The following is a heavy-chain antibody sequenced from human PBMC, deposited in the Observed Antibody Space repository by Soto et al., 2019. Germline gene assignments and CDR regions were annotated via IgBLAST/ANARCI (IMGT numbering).Heavy chain of an antibody. V-gene: IGHV4-30-4*01. CDR3: ARVAVDFWSGYYRAGPIQNYGMDV. J-gene: IGHJ6*02. D-gene: IGHD3-3*01. CDR2: IYYSGST. Sequence: SETLSLTXTVSGGSISSGDYYWSWIRQPPGKGLEWIGYIYYSGSTYYNPSLKSRVTISVDTSKNQFSLKLSSVTAADTAVYYCARVAVDFWSGYYRAGPIQNYGMDVWGQGTTVTVSS. CDR1: GGSISSGDYY.